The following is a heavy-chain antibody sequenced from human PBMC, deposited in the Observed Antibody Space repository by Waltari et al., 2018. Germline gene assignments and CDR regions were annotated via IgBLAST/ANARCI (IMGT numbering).Heavy chain of an antibody. CDR3: TRLRRDGYNEMPFDY. CDR1: GFTFGDYA. Sequence: EVQLVESGGGLVQPGRSLRLSCTASGFTFGDYAMSWFRQAPGKGLEWVGFIRSKAYGGTTEYAASVKGRFTISRDDSKSIAYLQMNSLKTEDTAVYYCTRLRRDGYNEMPFDYWGQGTLVTVSS. J-gene: IGHJ4*02. CDR2: IRSKAYGGTT. V-gene: IGHV3-49*03. D-gene: IGHD5-12*01.